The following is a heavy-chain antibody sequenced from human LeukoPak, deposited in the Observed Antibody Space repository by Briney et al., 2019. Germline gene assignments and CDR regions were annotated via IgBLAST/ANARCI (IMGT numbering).Heavy chain of an antibody. Sequence: ASVKVSCKASGYRFSNYGITWVRQAPGQGLECMGWVSAYNGDTNYAQNFQDRLTMTTDTSTNTAYMELRSLRSDDTAVYYCARVGSPDSENSGWKLFFDYWGQGTLVTVSS. J-gene: IGHJ4*02. D-gene: IGHD6-19*01. CDR1: GYRFSNYG. CDR2: VSAYNGDT. CDR3: ARVGSPDSENSGWKLFFDY. V-gene: IGHV1-18*01.